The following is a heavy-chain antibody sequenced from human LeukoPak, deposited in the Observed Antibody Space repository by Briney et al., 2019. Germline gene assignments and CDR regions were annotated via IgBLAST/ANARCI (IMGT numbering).Heavy chain of an antibody. Sequence: GGSLRLSCATSGFTFSGSAMHWVRQGSGKGLEWVGSIRSKGNSYATAYAASVKGRFTISRDDSKNTAYLQMNSLKTEDTAVYYCTFLIAVAGNWFDPWGQGTLVTVSS. V-gene: IGHV3-73*01. D-gene: IGHD6-19*01. CDR2: IRSKGNSYAT. CDR3: TFLIAVAGNWFDP. J-gene: IGHJ5*02. CDR1: GFTFSGSA.